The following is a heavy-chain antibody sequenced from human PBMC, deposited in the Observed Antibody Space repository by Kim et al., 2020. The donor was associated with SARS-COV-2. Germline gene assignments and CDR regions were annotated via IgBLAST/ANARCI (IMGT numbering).Heavy chain of an antibody. Sequence: QTVQGRVTKTRDTSTRTVYMELSSLGSEDTAVYYCARDRGWPGRNWFDPWGQGTLVTVSS. CDR3: ARDRGWPGRNWFDP. D-gene: IGHD6-19*01. V-gene: IGHV1-46*01. J-gene: IGHJ5*02.